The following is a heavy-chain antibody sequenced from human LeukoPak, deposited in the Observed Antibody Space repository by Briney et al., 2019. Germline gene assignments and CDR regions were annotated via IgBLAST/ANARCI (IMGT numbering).Heavy chain of an antibody. Sequence: SETLSLTCPVSGASISSYFWNWIRQPPGKGLEWIGYIYTSVTTKYNPSLKSRVTISVDTSKNQFSLKLSSATAADTAVYYCARRSYSGYYLDYWGQGILVTVSS. D-gene: IGHD3-10*01. CDR2: IYTSVTT. CDR3: ARRSYSGYYLDY. J-gene: IGHJ4*02. CDR1: GASISSYF. V-gene: IGHV4-4*09.